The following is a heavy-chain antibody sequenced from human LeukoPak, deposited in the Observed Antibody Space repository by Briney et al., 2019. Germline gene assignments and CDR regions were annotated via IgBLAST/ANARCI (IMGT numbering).Heavy chain of an antibody. J-gene: IGHJ4*02. CDR1: GFTFSSYG. D-gene: IGHD3-22*01. Sequence: PGRSLRLSCAASGFTFSSYGMHWVRQAPGKGREGVAVIWYDGSNKYYADSVKGRFTISRDNSKNTLYLQMNSLRAEDTAVYYCARDREGSSGSQFDYWGQGTLVTVS. CDR3: ARDREGSSGSQFDY. V-gene: IGHV3-33*01. CDR2: IWYDGSNK.